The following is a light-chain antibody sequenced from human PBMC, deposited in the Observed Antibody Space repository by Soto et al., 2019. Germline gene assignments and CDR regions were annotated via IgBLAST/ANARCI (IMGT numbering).Light chain of an antibody. V-gene: IGLV2-14*01. CDR1: SSDVGGYNY. CDR2: EVN. Sequence: QSALTQPASVSGSPGQSITISCTGTSSDVGGYNYISWYQQHPGKVPKLLIYEVNNRPSGVSNRFYGSKSGNTASLTISGLQAEDEADYYCSSFTTSSTRIFGGGTTLTVL. J-gene: IGLJ2*01. CDR3: SSFTTSSTRI.